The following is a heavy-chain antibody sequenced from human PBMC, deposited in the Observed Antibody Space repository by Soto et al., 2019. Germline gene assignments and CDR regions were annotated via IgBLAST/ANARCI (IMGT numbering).Heavy chain of an antibody. D-gene: IGHD5-12*01. CDR1: GGSISSGGYH. Sequence: QVQLQESGPGLVKPSQTLSLTCAVSGGSISSGGYHWSWIRQHPGKGLEFIAYIYYGGGTYYNPSLKSRVTISSDTSKNQFSLKLTSVTDADTAVYYCARIVATSGLGWFDPWGQGTLVTVSS. CDR2: IYYGGGT. V-gene: IGHV4-31*11. J-gene: IGHJ5*02. CDR3: ARIVATSGLGWFDP.